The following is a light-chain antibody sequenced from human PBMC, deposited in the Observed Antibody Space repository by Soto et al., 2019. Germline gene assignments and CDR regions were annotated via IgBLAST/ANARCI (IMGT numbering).Light chain of an antibody. V-gene: IGLV2-14*01. J-gene: IGLJ1*01. Sequence: SVLTQPASVPGSPGQSITISCTATSSDVGAYNYVSWYQQYPGKAPKLMIYGVTNRPSGVSNRFSGSKTGNTASLTISGLQAEDEADYYCFSHRGGDSHVFGTGTKVTVL. CDR1: SSDVGAYNY. CDR3: FSHRGGDSHV. CDR2: GVT.